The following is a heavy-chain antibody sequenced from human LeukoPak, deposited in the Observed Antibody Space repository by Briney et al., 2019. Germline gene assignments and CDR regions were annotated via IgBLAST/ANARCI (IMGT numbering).Heavy chain of an antibody. Sequence: SETLSLTCAVSGGSIYSGAYSWSWIRQPPGKGLEWIGYIYYSGSTYYSPSLKSRITISLDTSKNQFSLKLSSVTAADTAVYYCAREDYGDAFDIWGRGTMVTVSS. CDR2: IYYSGST. V-gene: IGHV4-30-4*07. J-gene: IGHJ3*02. D-gene: IGHD4-17*01. CDR1: GGSIYSGAYS. CDR3: AREDYGDAFDI.